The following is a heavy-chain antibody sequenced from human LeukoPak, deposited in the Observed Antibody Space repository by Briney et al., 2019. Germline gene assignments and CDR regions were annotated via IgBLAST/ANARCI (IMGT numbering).Heavy chain of an antibody. J-gene: IGHJ4*02. CDR3: ARQAGYIAARPSDDY. CDR2: IYPGDSDT. V-gene: IGHV5-51*01. D-gene: IGHD6-6*01. Sequence: GESLQISCKGSGYSFTSYWIGWVRQMPGKGLEWMGIIYPGDSDTRYSPSFQGQVTISADKSISTAYLQWSSLKASDTAMYYCARQAGYIAARPSDDYWGQGTLVTVSS. CDR1: GYSFTSYW.